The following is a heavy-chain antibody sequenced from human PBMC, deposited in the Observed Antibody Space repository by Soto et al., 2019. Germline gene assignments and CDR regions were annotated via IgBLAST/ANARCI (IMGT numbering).Heavy chain of an antibody. CDR1: GFIFRTYG. J-gene: IGHJ3*02. CDR3: AKGPFIPVAGTPPGAFDM. V-gene: IGHV3-30*18. CDR2: ISYSGNKK. D-gene: IGHD6-19*01. Sequence: QVQLVESGGNVVQPGRSLRLSCAASGFIFRTYGMHWVRQAPGKGLEWVAVISYSGNKKAYADSVKGRFAISRDNSNNTLYLQLVSLTAADTAVYYCAKGPFIPVAGTPPGAFDMWGQGTMVTVSS.